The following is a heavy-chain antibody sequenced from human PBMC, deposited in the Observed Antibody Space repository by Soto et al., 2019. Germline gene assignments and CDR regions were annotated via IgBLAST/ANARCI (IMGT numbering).Heavy chain of an antibody. CDR2: VSYDGAHK. Sequence: QVQLVESGGGVVQPGRSLRLSCAASGFTFTNYAMYWVRQDPGKGLVWMGYVSYDGAHKFYADSVKGRFTISRDNSKNTLCLQMNSLRAEDTAVYCCAREGESCSGGSGTYFAYWGQGTLVTVSS. CDR3: AREGESCSGGSGTYFAY. J-gene: IGHJ4*02. V-gene: IGHV3-30-3*01. CDR1: GFTFTNYA. D-gene: IGHD2-15*01.